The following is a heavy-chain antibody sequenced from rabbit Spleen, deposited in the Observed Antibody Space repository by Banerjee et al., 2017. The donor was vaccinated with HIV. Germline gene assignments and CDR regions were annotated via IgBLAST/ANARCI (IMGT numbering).Heavy chain of an antibody. CDR2: IYTGGSGST. CDR1: GFSFSSTYD. CDR3: ARGSATMTMVITGYYLSL. J-gene: IGHJ4*01. V-gene: IGHV1S40*01. Sequence: QQLVESGGGLVKPGASLTLTCTASGFSFSSTYDMCWVRQAPGKGLEWIGCIYTGGSGSTAYASWAKGRFTVSKTSSTTVTLQLNSLTAADTATYFCARGSATMTMVITGYYLSLWGPGTLVTVS. D-gene: IGHD2-1*01.